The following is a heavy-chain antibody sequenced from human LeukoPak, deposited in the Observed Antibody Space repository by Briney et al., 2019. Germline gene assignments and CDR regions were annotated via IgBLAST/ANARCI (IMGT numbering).Heavy chain of an antibody. CDR3: VSGNDPDYVWGTYRLDAFDI. CDR2: IEQQDGSEK. Sequence: PGGSLRLSCAASGFTFSSKWMSWVRQAPGKGLEWVANIEQQDGSEKYYVDSVKGRFTISRDNAKNSLYLQMNSLRAEDTAVYYCVSGNDPDYVWGTYRLDAFDIWGEGTMVIVSS. J-gene: IGHJ3*02. CDR1: GFTFSSKW. D-gene: IGHD3-16*02. V-gene: IGHV3-7*01.